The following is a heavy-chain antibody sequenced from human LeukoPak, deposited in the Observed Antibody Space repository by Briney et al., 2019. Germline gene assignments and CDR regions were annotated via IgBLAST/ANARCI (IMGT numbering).Heavy chain of an antibody. D-gene: IGHD5-12*01. J-gene: IGHJ4*02. Sequence: GWISAYNGNTNYAQKLQGRVTMTTDTSTSTAYMELRSLRSDDTAVYYCATITEYSGYEDYWGQGTLVTVSS. CDR3: ATITEYSGYEDY. CDR2: ISAYNGNT. V-gene: IGHV1-18*01.